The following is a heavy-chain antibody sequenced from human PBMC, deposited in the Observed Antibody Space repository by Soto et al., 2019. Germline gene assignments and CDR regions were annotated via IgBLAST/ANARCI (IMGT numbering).Heavy chain of an antibody. D-gene: IGHD2-15*01. V-gene: IGHV3-30-3*01. J-gene: IGHJ5*02. CDR2: ISYDGSNK. CDR3: ARDVIVVVVAARANWFDH. Sequence: GGSLRLSCAASGFTFSSYAMHWVRQAPGKGLEWVAVISYDGSNKYYADSVKGRFTISRDNSKNTLYLQMNSLRAEDTAVYYCARDVIVVVVAARANWFDHWGQGTLVTVSS. CDR1: GFTFSSYA.